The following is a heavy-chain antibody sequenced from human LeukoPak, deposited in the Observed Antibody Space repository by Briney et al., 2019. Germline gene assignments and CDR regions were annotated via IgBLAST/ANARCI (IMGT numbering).Heavy chain of an antibody. CDR2: VSPSDGET. V-gene: IGHV1-18*01. J-gene: IGHJ4*02. CDR3: ARAQGSDY. CDR1: GYTFSNNG. Sequence: ASVKVSCKASGYTFSNNGISWVRQAPGQGLEWMGWVSPSDGETNYAQKVQGRVTMTTDTSTSTVYMELRSLKSDDTAVYYCARAQGSDYWGQGTLVTVSS.